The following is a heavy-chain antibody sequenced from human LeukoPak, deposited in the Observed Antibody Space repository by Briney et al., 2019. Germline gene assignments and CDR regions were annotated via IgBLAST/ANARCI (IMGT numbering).Heavy chain of an antibody. D-gene: IGHD6-19*01. CDR3: ARWSGIAVAGDFDY. CDR1: GYTFTSYG. Sequence: GASVKVSCKASGYTFTSYGISWVRQAPGQGLEWMGWISAYNGNTNYAQKLQGRVTMTTDTSTSTAYMELRSLRSDATAVYYCARWSGIAVAGDFDYWGQGTLVTVSS. CDR2: ISAYNGNT. V-gene: IGHV1-18*01. J-gene: IGHJ4*02.